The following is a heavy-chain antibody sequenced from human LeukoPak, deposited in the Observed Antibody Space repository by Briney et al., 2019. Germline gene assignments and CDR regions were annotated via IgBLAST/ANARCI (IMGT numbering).Heavy chain of an antibody. CDR3: VRLLAEGNY. Sequence: ASVKVSCKASGYTFTDYYIHLVRQASGQGLEWMGWINADNSGTNYAQKFQGRVTMTRDTSISTVYMELSSLRSDDTAVYYCVRLLAEGNYWGQGTLVTVSS. D-gene: IGHD2-15*01. V-gene: IGHV1-2*02. J-gene: IGHJ4*02. CDR2: INADNSGT. CDR1: GYTFTDYY.